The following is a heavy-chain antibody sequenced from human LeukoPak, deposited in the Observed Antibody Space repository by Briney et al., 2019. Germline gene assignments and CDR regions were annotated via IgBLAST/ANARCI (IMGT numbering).Heavy chain of an antibody. J-gene: IGHJ4*02. D-gene: IGHD6-13*01. CDR3: ARAPSAAGTLFTDY. V-gene: IGHV3-13*01. CDR1: GFTFSSYD. Sequence: PGGSLRLSCAASGFTFSSYDMHWVRQATGKGLEWVSAIGTAGDTYYPGSVKGRFTISRENAKNSLYLQMNSLRAGDTAVYYCARAPSAAGTLFTDYWGQGTLVTVSS. CDR2: IGTAGDT.